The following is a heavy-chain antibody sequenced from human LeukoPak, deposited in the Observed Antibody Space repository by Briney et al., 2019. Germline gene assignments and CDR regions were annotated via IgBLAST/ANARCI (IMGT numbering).Heavy chain of an antibody. Sequence: ASVKVSCKVSGYTLTELSVHWVRQAPGKGLEWMGGFDPEDGETIYAQKFQGRVTMTEDTSTDTAYMELSSLRSEDTAVYYCATDSYGSGSYCFDPWGQGTLVTVSS. V-gene: IGHV1-24*01. D-gene: IGHD3-10*01. J-gene: IGHJ5*02. CDR3: ATDSYGSGSYCFDP. CDR1: GYTLTELS. CDR2: FDPEDGET.